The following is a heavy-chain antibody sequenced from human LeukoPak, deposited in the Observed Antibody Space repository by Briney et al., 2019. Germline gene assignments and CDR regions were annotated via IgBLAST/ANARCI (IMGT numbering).Heavy chain of an antibody. Sequence: PGGSLRLSCAVSGFTFSRYAMYWVRQAPGKGLECVTAISFDGRNTHYAESVKGRFTVSRDNSKNTVYLQMNSLRAEDTALYYCAKDVYQWNGPGGLDYWGQGTLVTVSS. D-gene: IGHD1-1*01. J-gene: IGHJ4*02. CDR1: GFTFSRYA. V-gene: IGHV3-30*18. CDR3: AKDVYQWNGPGGLDY. CDR2: ISFDGRNT.